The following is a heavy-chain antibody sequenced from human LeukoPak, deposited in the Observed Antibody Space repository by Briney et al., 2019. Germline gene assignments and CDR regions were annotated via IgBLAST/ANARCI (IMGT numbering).Heavy chain of an antibody. CDR2: IYYSGST. Sequence: SETLSLTCTVSGGSISSYYWSWIRQPPGKGLEWIGYIYYSGSTNYNPSLKSRVTISVDTSKNQFSLKLSSVTAADTAVYYCARSVIQLWPYDFDYWGQGTLVTVSS. V-gene: IGHV4-59*08. CDR1: GGSISSYY. CDR3: ARSVIQLWPYDFDY. J-gene: IGHJ4*02. D-gene: IGHD5-18*01.